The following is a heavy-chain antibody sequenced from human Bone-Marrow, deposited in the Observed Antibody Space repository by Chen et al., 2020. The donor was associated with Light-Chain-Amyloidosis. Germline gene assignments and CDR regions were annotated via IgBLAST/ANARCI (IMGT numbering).Heavy chain of an antibody. CDR3: ARDDRWETHSFDP. CDR1: GYSLSSGYY. CDR2: IFRTGST. J-gene: IGHJ5*02. V-gene: IGHV4-38-2*02. Sequence: QVQLQASGPRLANPSETLSRTCFAPGYSLSSGYYWGWFRQPPGQGLEWIGSIFRTGSTYYNPSLRNQVTISLDMSNNQFSLSLKSVTAADTAVYYCARDDRWETHSFDPWGQGTLVTVSS. D-gene: IGHD1-26*01.